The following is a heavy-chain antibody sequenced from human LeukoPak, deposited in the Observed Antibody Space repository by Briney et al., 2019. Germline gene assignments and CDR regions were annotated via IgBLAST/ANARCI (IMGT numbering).Heavy chain of an antibody. CDR1: GGSISSSSYY. Sequence: SETLSLTCTVSGGSISSSSYYWGWIRQPPGKGLEWIGSIYYSGSTYYNPSLKSRVTISVDTSKNQFSLKLSSVTAADTAVYYCARDSRWAAPHFDYWGQGTLVTVSS. V-gene: IGHV4-39*07. CDR2: IYYSGST. J-gene: IGHJ4*02. CDR3: ARDSRWAAPHFDY. D-gene: IGHD2-15*01.